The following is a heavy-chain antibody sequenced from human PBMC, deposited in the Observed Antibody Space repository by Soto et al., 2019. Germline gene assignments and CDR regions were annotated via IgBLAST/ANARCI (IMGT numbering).Heavy chain of an antibody. J-gene: IGHJ4*02. V-gene: IGHV3-30*18. D-gene: IGHD3-16*01. CDR1: GFTFSSYG. Sequence: RLSCAASGFTFSSYGMHWVRQAPGKGLEWVAVISYDGSNKYYADSVKGRFTISRDNSKNTLYLQMNSLRAEDTAVYYCAKDLGGRGDYWGQGTLVTVSS. CDR3: AKDLGGRGDY. CDR2: ISYDGSNK.